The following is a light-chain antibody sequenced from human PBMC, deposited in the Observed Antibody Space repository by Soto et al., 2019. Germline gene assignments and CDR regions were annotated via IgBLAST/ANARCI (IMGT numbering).Light chain of an antibody. Sequence: EIAMTQSPATLSVSPGERATLSCRASQSVSSNLAWYQQKPGQAPRLLISGASTRATDIPARFSGSGSGTEFTLTISSLQSEDFALYYCQQYNNWPTFGQGTKVEIK. CDR2: GAS. J-gene: IGKJ1*01. CDR3: QQYNNWPT. V-gene: IGKV3-15*01. CDR1: QSVSSN.